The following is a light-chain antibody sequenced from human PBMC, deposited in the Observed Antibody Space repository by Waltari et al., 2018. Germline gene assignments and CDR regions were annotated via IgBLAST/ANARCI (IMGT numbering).Light chain of an antibody. CDR3: QKYDIIPAT. J-gene: IGKJ4*01. V-gene: IGKV3D-15*01. CDR2: NTS. CDR1: QGVGKY. Sequence: SCRASQGVGKYLAWYQQRPGKAPRLLIYNTSIMPTGIPARFSGSGSGTDFSLTISRLQPEDFAIYYCQKYDIIPATFGQGTTVEIK.